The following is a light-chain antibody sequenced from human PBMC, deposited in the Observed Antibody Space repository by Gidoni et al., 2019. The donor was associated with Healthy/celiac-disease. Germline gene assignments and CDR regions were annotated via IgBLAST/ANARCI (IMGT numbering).Light chain of an antibody. CDR3: QQYNNSPT. CDR2: GAS. J-gene: IGKJ4*01. CDR1: QSVSSN. Sequence: ELVMTQSPATLSVSPGERATLSCRASQSVSSNLAWYQQKPGQAPRLLIYGASTRATGIPARFSGSGSGTEFTLTISSLQSEDFAVYYCQQYNNSPTFXGXTKVEIK. V-gene: IGKV3-15*01.